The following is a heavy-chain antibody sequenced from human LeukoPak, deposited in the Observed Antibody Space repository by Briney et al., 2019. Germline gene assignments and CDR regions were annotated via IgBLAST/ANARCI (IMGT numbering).Heavy chain of an antibody. Sequence: GGSLRLSCAASGFTFNSYSMNWFRQAPGKGLEWVSSISSSSRFIYYADSVKGRFTISRDNAENSLYLQMNSLRAEDTAVYYCAREHYFYHMDGWGEGTTVTVSS. V-gene: IGHV3-21*01. CDR2: ISSSSRFI. CDR3: AREHYFYHMDG. CDR1: GFTFNSYS. J-gene: IGHJ6*03.